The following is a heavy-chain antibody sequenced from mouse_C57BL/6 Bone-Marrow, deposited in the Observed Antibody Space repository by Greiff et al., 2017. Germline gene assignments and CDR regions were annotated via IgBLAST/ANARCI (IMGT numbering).Heavy chain of an antibody. CDR2: INRGNGDT. Sequence: DVKLQESGTVLARPGASVKMSCTTSGYTFTSYWMPWVHQRPGQGLEWVGAINRGNGDTSYNQSFKGKVKLTGVTSASTAYMQLSSLSTEDSAVYYCTPRYYGSSHLYFDVWGTGTTVTVSS. CDR3: TPRYYGSSHLYFDV. CDR1: GYTFTSYW. J-gene: IGHJ1*03. V-gene: IGHV1-5*01. D-gene: IGHD1-1*01.